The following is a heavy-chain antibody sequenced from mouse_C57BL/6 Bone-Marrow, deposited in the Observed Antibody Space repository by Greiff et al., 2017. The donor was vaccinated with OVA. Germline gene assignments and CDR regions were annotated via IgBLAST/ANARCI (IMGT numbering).Heavy chain of an antibody. CDR2: IDPANGIT. J-gene: IGHJ1*03. CDR3: AREGIPFYWYFDV. CDR1: GFNIKNTY. D-gene: IGHD2-14*01. Sequence: VTLKESVAELVRPGASVKLSCTASGFNIKNTYMHWVKQRPEQGLEWIGRIDPANGITKYAPKFQGKATITADTSSNTAYLQLSSLTSEDTAIYYCAREGIPFYWYFDVWGTGTTVTVSS. V-gene: IGHV14-3*01.